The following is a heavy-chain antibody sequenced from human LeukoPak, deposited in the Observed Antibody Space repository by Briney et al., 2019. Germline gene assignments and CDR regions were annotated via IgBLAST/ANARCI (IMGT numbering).Heavy chain of an antibody. CDR1: GFTFSDYY. J-gene: IGHJ4*02. CDR2: ISSSGSTI. Sequence: PGGSLRLSCAASGFTFSDYYMSWIRQAPGKGLEWVSYISSSGSTIYYADSVKGRFTISRDNSKNTLYLQMNSLRAEDTAVYYCARRLELTRVYYFDYWGQGTLVTVSS. D-gene: IGHD3-3*02. CDR3: ARRLELTRVYYFDY. V-gene: IGHV3-11*04.